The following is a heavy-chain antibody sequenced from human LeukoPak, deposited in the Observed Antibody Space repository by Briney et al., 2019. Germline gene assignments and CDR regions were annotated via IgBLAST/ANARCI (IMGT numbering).Heavy chain of an antibody. V-gene: IGHV3-7*01. J-gene: IGHJ6*03. CDR3: ARDPTYSPLSYFDWFPLSYYMDV. Sequence: TGGSLRLSCAASGFTFSSYWMSWVRQAPGKGLEWVANIKQDGSEKYYVDSVKGRFTISRDNAKNSLYLQMNSLRAEDTAVYYCARDPTYSPLSYFDWFPLSYYMDVWGKGTTVTVSS. CDR1: GFTFSSYW. CDR2: IKQDGSEK. D-gene: IGHD3-9*01.